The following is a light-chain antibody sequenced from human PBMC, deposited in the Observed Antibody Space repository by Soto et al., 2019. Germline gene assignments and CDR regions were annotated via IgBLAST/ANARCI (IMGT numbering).Light chain of an antibody. V-gene: IGKV3-15*01. CDR1: QSVSNN. Sequence: IVMTQSPATLSVFTGGRASLSCRASQSVSNNLAWYQKKPGQAPRLLIYGASTRAAGISVRFSGSGSGTEFAVIISGLQSDDSAIYYCQQYHNAGSTFGQVTKV. CDR2: GAS. J-gene: IGKJ1*01. CDR3: QQYHNAGST.